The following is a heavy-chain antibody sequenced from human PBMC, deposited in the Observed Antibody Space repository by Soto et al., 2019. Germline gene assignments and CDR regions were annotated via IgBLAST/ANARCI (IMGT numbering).Heavy chain of an antibody. CDR1: GGSFSSYY. CDR3: ARHGNGAPLWFGESPYYFDY. J-gene: IGHJ4*02. D-gene: IGHD3-10*01. CDR2: NYYSGST. V-gene: IGHV4-39*01. Sequence: SETLSLTCAFYGGSFSSYYWGWIRQPPGKGLEWIGSNYYSGSTYYNPSLKSRVTISVDTSKNQSSLKLSYVTAADTAVYNCARHGNGAPLWFGESPYYFDYWGQGTLVTVSS.